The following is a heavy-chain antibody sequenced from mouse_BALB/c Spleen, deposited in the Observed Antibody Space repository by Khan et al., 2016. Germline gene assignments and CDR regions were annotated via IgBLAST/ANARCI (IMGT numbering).Heavy chain of an antibody. J-gene: IGHJ2*01. D-gene: IGHD2-14*01. Sequence: QIQLVQSGPELKKPGETVKISCKASDYTFTDFSMHWVKQAPGKGLKWMAWINTETGEPTYADDFKGRFAFSLETSANTAYLQINDLQNADTATLFCVRRYRYDGGVYWGQGTTLTVSS. V-gene: IGHV9-2-1*01. CDR3: VRRYRYDGGVY. CDR2: INTETGEP. CDR1: DYTFTDFS.